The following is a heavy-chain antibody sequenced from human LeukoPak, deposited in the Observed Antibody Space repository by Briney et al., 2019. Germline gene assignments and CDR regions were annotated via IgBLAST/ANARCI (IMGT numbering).Heavy chain of an antibody. CDR3: ARVGAAAGPYYFDF. CDR2: INAGNDNT. D-gene: IGHD6-25*01. J-gene: IGHJ4*02. CDR1: GYTFTDYT. V-gene: IGHV1-3*01. Sequence: ASVKVSCKASGYTFTDYTIHWVRQAPGQGLEWIGLINAGNDNTQYSQEFQGRVTIITDTSATTAYMELSSVRFEDTAVYYCARVGAAAGPYYFDFWGQGTLVTVSS.